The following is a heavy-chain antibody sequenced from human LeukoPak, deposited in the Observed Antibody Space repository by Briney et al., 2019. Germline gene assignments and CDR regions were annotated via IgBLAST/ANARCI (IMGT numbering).Heavy chain of an antibody. D-gene: IGHD2-2*01. Sequence: GGSLRLSCAASGFTFSNYWMSWVRQAPGKGLEWVANIKQDGSDIYYVHSVKGRFTISRDNAKNSLYLQMNSLRAEDTAVYYCARDGGYRSSTSCYADAFDIWGQGTMVTVSS. CDR3: ARDGGYRSSTSCYADAFDI. J-gene: IGHJ3*02. V-gene: IGHV3-7*01. CDR1: GFTFSNYW. CDR2: IKQDGSDI.